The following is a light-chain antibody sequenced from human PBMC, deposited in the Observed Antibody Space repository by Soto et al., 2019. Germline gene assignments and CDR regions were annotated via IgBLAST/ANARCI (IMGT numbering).Light chain of an antibody. J-gene: IGKJ1*01. Sequence: EIVMTQSPATLSVSPGERATLSCRASQSVSNNLAWYQQKAGQAPRLLIYGASTRATGIPARFSGSGSGTEITLTISSLQSEDFAVYYCQKYNNWPPWTFGQGTKVEIK. CDR2: GAS. CDR3: QKYNNWPPWT. V-gene: IGKV3-15*01. CDR1: QSVSNN.